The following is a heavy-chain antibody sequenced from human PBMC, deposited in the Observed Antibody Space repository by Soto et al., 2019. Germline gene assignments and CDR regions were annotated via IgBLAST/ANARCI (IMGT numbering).Heavy chain of an antibody. D-gene: IGHD3-10*01. J-gene: IGHJ6*03. CDR1: GGSISSYY. CDR2: IYYSGST. CDR3: ARHGPGGTYYYMDV. V-gene: IGHV4-59*08. Sequence: SETLSLTCTVSGGSISSYYWSWIRQPPGKGLEWIGYIYYSGSTNYNPSLKSRVTISVDTSKNQFSLKLSSVTAADTAVYYCARHGPGGTYYYMDVWGKGTTVTVSS.